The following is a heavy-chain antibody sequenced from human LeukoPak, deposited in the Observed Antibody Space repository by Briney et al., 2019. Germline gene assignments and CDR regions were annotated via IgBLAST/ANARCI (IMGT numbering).Heavy chain of an antibody. J-gene: IGHJ4*02. CDR2: ISGDGGRT. V-gene: IGHV3-43*02. CDR3: AKDILSGFYETFDY. Sequence: PGGSLRLSCVVSGFTFDDYAMHWVRQGPGKGLEWVSLISGDGGRTYYADSVKGRLTISRDNSKNSLYLEMNSLRTEDTALYYCAKDILSGFYETFDYWGQGTLVTVSS. D-gene: IGHD6-19*01. CDR1: GFTFDDYA.